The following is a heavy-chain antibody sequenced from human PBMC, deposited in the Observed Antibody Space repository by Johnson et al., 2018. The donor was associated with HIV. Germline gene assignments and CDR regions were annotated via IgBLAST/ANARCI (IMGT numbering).Heavy chain of an antibody. CDR3: ARDLPGDYYDSSGYPRRHDAFDI. CDR1: GFTFDDYV. CDR2: INWNGART. V-gene: IGHV3-20*04. Sequence: VHLVESGGGVVRPGGSLRLSCAASGFTFDDYVVSWVRHAPGKGLEWVAGINWNGARTGHADSVKGRFTISRDNAKNSLYLQMNSLRAEDTAVYYCARDLPGDYYDSSGYPRRHDAFDIWGQGTMVTVSS. D-gene: IGHD3-22*01. J-gene: IGHJ3*02.